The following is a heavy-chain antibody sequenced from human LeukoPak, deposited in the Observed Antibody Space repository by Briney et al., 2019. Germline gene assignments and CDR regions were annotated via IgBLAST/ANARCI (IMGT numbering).Heavy chain of an antibody. CDR1: GGSISSYY. J-gene: IGHJ4*02. CDR3: ARDRDRSGSQSY. D-gene: IGHD1-26*01. V-gene: IGHV4-59*01. CDR2: IYYSGST. Sequence: SETLSLTCTVSGGSISSYYWSWIRQPPGKGVEWSGYIYYSGSTNYNPSLKSRVTISVDTSKNQFSLKLSSVTAADTAVYYCARDRDRSGSQSYWGQGTLVTVSS.